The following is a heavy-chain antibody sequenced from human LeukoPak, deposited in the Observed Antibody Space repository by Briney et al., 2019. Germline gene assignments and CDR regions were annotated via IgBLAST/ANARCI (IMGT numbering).Heavy chain of an antibody. J-gene: IGHJ5*02. CDR2: IFPGDSDT. CDR3: ARRTDYYDSSGYYRNYNCFDP. D-gene: IGHD3-22*01. CDR1: GYSFTNYW. V-gene: IGHV5-51*01. Sequence: GESLKISCKGSGYSFTNYWIAWVRQMPGKGLEWMGIIFPGDSDTKYSPSFQGQVTISADKSVNTAYLQWNSLTASDTAMYYCARRTDYYDSSGYYRNYNCFDPWGQGTLVTVSS.